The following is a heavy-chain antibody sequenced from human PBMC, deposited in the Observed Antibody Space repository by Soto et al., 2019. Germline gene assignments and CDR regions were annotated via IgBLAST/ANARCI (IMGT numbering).Heavy chain of an antibody. Sequence: SVTLSLTCAVYGGSFSGYYWGWIRQPQGKGLEWIGNIHYSGSTYYDSSLKSRVTISVDTSKNQFSLKLSSVTAADTAVYYCASQHYYNSTDYSFDYWGQGTLVTVSS. CDR2: IHYSGST. D-gene: IGHD3-22*01. CDR1: GGSFSGYY. V-gene: IGHV4-34*01. J-gene: IGHJ4*02. CDR3: ASQHYYNSTDYSFDY.